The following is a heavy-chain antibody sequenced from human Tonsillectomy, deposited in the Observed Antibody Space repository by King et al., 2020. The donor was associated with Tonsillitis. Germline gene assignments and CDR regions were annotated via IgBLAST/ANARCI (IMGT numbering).Heavy chain of an antibody. CDR2: IWYDGSNK. J-gene: IGHJ2*01. D-gene: IGHD3-10*01. CDR3: AREVKRGDWYFDL. Sequence: VQLVESGGGVVQPGRSLRLSCAASGFTFSSYGMHWVRQAPGKGLEWVAVIWYDGSNKYYADSVKGRFTISRDNSKNTLYLQMDSLRAEDTAVYYCAREVKRGDWYFDLWGHGTPVTVSS. V-gene: IGHV3-33*08. CDR1: GFTFSSYG.